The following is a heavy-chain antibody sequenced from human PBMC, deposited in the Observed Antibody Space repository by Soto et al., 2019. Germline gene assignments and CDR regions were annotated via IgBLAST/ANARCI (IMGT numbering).Heavy chain of an antibody. CDR3: ARGNHRWLQLWYFDL. J-gene: IGHJ2*01. Sequence: QVQLVQSGAEVKKPGSSVKLSCKASGGTFSSYAISWVRQAPGQGLEWMGGIIPIFGTVNYAQKFQGRVTITADESTSTAYMELSSLRSEDTAVYYCARGNHRWLQLWYFDLWGRGTLVTVSS. CDR1: GGTFSSYA. V-gene: IGHV1-69*12. CDR2: IIPIFGTV. D-gene: IGHD5-12*01.